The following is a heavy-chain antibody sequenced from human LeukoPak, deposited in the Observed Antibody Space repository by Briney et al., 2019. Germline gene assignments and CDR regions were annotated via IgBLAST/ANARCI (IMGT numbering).Heavy chain of an antibody. D-gene: IGHD2-15*01. Sequence: GGSLRLSCAASGFPFSSHVMSWVRQPPGKGLEWVAAISNGKTYYADSVRGRFAISRDDSTNTVYLHMNSLRDEDTAIYHCVREAGYCAPVCVKTNWFDPWGQGTLVTVSS. CDR3: VREAGYCAPVCVKTNWFDP. J-gene: IGHJ5*02. V-gene: IGHV3-23*01. CDR1: GFPFSSHV. CDR2: ISNGKT.